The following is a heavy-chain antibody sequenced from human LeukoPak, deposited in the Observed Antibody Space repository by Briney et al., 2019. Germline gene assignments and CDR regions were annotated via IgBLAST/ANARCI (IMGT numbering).Heavy chain of an antibody. V-gene: IGHV4-34*01. CDR1: GGSISSYY. CDR2: INHSGST. J-gene: IGHJ5*02. D-gene: IGHD3-16*02. CDR3: ARARNYDYVWGSYRLNWFDP. Sequence: SETLSLTCAVSGGSISSYYWSWIRQPPGKGLEWIGEINHSGSTNYNPSLKSRVTISVDTSKNQFSLKLSSVTAADTAVYYCARARNYDYVWGSYRLNWFDPWGQGTLVTVSS.